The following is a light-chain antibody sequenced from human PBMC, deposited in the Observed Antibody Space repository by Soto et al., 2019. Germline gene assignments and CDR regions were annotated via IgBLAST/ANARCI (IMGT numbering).Light chain of an antibody. CDR1: SSDVGTYNY. V-gene: IGLV2-14*01. J-gene: IGLJ2*01. CDR2: EVS. Sequence: QSALTQPASVSGSPGQSITISCTGTSSDVGTYNYVSWYQHHPGKAPKLMIYEVSNRPSGVSNRFSGSKSGNTASLTISGLQAEDEADYYCSSYIGISTRVFGGGTKLTVL. CDR3: SSYIGISTRV.